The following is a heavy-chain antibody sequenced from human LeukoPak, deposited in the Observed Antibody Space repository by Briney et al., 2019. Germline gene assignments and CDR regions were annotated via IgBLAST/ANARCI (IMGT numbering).Heavy chain of an antibody. D-gene: IGHD1-26*01. J-gene: IGHJ4*02. CDR2: MNPNSGNT. Sequence: ASVKVSCKASGYTFTSYGISWVRQAPGQGLEWMGWMNPNSGNTGYAQKFQGRVTITRSTSISTAYMELSSLRSEDTAVYYCARAGGSYPFDYWGQGTLVTVSS. CDR1: GYTFTSYG. V-gene: IGHV1-8*03. CDR3: ARAGGSYPFDY.